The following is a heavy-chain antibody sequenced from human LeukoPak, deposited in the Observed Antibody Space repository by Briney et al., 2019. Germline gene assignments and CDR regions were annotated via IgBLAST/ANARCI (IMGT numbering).Heavy chain of an antibody. Sequence: ASVKVSCKASGYTFITYAISWVRQAPGQGREWMGWISAYNGNTKYAQNFQGRVTMTTDTSTSTAYMELRSLRSDDTAVYYCARLDTNMVYWYLHLWGRGTLVTVPS. D-gene: IGHD5-18*01. CDR2: ISAYNGNT. CDR1: GYTFITYA. CDR3: ARLDTNMVYWYLHL. V-gene: IGHV1-18*01. J-gene: IGHJ2*01.